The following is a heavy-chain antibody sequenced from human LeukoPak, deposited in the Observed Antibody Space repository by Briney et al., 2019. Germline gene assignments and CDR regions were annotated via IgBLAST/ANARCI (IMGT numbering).Heavy chain of an antibody. CDR1: GYTFTSYG. J-gene: IGHJ4*02. D-gene: IGHD6-13*01. CDR2: ISAYNGNT. V-gene: IGHV1-18*01. Sequence: GASVKVSCKASGYTFTSYGISWVRQAPGQGLEWMGRISAYNGNTNYAQKLQGRVTMTTDTSTSTAYMELRSLRSDDTAVYYCATQGATGYSSSWYGYFDYWGQGTLVTVSS. CDR3: ATQGATGYSSSWYGYFDY.